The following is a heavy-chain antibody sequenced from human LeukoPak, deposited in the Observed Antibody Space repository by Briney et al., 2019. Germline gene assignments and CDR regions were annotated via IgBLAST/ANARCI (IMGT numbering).Heavy chain of an antibody. V-gene: IGHV3-66*03. J-gene: IGHJ3*02. CDR1: EFSVGSNY. D-gene: IGHD3-10*01. Sequence: GGSLRLSCAASEFSVGSNYMTWVRQAPGKGLEWVSFIYSDNTHYSDSVKGRFTISRDSFKNTLYLQMNSLRPEDTAVYYCAKEGDYYGSGSYRDGFDIWGQGTRATVSS. CDR2: IYSDNT. CDR3: AKEGDYYGSGSYRDGFDI.